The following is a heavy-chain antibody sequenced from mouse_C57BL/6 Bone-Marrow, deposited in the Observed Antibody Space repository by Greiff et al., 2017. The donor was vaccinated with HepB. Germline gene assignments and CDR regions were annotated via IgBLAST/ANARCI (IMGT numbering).Heavy chain of an antibody. D-gene: IGHD1-1*01. CDR3: ARPPSNYYGSSYGYFDV. Sequence: VQLQQSGPELVKPGASVKMSCKASGYTFTDYNMHWVKQSHGKSLEWIGYINPNNGGTSYNQKFKGKATLPVNKSSSTAYMELRSLTSEDSAVYYCARPPSNYYGSSYGYFDVWGTGTTVTVSS. CDR2: INPNNGGT. CDR1: GYTFTDYN. V-gene: IGHV1-22*01. J-gene: IGHJ1*03.